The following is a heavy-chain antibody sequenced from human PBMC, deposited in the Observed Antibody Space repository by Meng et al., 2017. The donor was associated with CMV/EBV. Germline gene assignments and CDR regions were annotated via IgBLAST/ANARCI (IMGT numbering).Heavy chain of an antibody. Sequence: SVKVSCKASGGTFSSYAISWVRQAPGQGLEWMGGIIPIFGTANYAQKFQGRVTITTDESTSTAYMELSSLRSEDTAVYYCASDYDLWSGSALGYWGQGTLVTVSS. D-gene: IGHD3-3*01. CDR2: IIPIFGTA. CDR3: ASDYDLWSGSALGY. CDR1: GGTFSSYA. J-gene: IGHJ4*02. V-gene: IGHV1-69*05.